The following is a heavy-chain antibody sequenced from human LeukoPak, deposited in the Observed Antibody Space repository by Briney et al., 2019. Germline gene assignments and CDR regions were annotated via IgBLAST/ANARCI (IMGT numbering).Heavy chain of an antibody. CDR1: GFTFSSYV. V-gene: IGHV3-23*01. CDR3: ATTLLRASTYMDV. CDR2: ISGSGGST. D-gene: IGHD1-1*01. J-gene: IGHJ6*03. Sequence: GGSLRLSCAASGFTFSSYVMSWVRQAQGKGLEWVSGISGSGGSTYYADFVKGRFTISRDNSKNTLYLQMNGLRAEDTAVYYCATTLLRASTYMDVWGKGTTVTVSS.